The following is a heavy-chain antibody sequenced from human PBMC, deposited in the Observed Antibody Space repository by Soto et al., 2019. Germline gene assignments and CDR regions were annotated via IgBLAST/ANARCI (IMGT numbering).Heavy chain of an antibody. D-gene: IGHD3-22*01. V-gene: IGHV3-23*01. Sequence: EVQLLESGGGLVQPGGSLRLSCAASGFTFSSYAMSWVRQAPGKGLEWVSAISGSGGSTYYADSVKGRFXXXXDNXXXXXXXXXXXXXXXXXXXXXCAKWATMIVVADYGGXDYWGQGTLVTVSS. CDR3: AKWATMIVVADYGGXDY. J-gene: IGHJ4*02. CDR1: GFTFSSYA. CDR2: ISGSGGST.